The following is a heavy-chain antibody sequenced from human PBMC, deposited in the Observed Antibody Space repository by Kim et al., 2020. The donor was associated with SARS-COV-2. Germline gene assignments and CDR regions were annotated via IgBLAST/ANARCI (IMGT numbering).Heavy chain of an antibody. Sequence: ADSVRGRFTISRDHSKHTLYLQMDSLRVEDTAAYYCAKDVLYVPGRGYFDSWGQGVLVTVSS. CDR3: AKDVLYVPGRGYFDS. J-gene: IGHJ4*02. V-gene: IGHV3-23*01. D-gene: IGHD3-10*01.